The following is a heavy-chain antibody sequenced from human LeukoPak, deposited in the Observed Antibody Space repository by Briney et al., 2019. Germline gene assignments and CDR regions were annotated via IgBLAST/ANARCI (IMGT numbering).Heavy chain of an antibody. D-gene: IGHD3-3*01. Sequence: GRSLRLSCAASGFTFSSYAMHWVRQAPGKGLEWVAVISYDGNNKYYADSVKGRFTISRDNSKNTLYLQMNSLRVEDTAVYYCARDSALNYDSLYYYYGMDVWGQGTTVTVSS. CDR3: ARDSALNYDSLYYYYGMDV. V-gene: IGHV3-30-3*01. J-gene: IGHJ6*02. CDR2: ISYDGNNK. CDR1: GFTFSSYA.